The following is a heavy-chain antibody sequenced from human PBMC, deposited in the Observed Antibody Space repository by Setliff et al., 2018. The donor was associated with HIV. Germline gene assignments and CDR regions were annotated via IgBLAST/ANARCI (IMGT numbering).Heavy chain of an antibody. D-gene: IGHD3-16*01. Sequence: SETLSLTCSVSGDSISSGSYYWSWIRLPAGEGLEWIGQIHTSGSTNYNPSLKSRVTISVDTSKNQFSLRLSSVTAADTAVYYCARRTLITGYDYWGQGTLVTAPQ. CDR3: ARRTLITGYDY. V-gene: IGHV4-61*09. CDR1: GDSISSGSYY. CDR2: IHTSGST. J-gene: IGHJ4*02.